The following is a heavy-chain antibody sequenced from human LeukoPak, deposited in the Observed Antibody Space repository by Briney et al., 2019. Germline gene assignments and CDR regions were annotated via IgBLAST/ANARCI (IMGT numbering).Heavy chain of an antibody. D-gene: IGHD5-12*01. CDR3: ARGNSGYDYAFDI. CDR2: IYYSGST. CDR1: GGSISSYY. Sequence: SETLSLTCTVSGGSISSYYWSWIRQPPGKGLEWIGYIYYSGSTNYNPSLKSRVTISLDTSKNQFSLRVSSVTSADTAVYYCARGNSGYDYAFDIWGQGTMVTVSS. J-gene: IGHJ3*02. V-gene: IGHV4-59*01.